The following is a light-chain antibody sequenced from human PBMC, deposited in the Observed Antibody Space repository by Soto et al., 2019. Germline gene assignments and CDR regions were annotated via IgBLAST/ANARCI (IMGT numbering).Light chain of an antibody. J-gene: IGKJ5*01. CDR3: QQRHMWPIT. CDR1: QSFRGL. Sequence: VLTQSPFTLTFSPGDRATLFCRASQSFRGLLAWYQQKPGQAPRLLIYDAYNRATGIPPRFSGSGSGTDFTLTISSLEPEDSAVYYCQQRHMWPITSAQRARLEI. CDR2: DAY. V-gene: IGKV3-11*01.